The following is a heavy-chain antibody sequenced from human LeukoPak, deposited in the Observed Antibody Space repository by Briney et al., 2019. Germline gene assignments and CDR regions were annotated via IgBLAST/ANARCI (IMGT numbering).Heavy chain of an antibody. V-gene: IGHV4-59*02. CDR3: ATRKLGNDY. J-gene: IGHJ4*02. Sequence: SETLSLTCTVSGGSVSNYYWSWIRQSPGKGLEWIGYIYYTETSYNPSLKSRVTISADTSKNQFSLKLYSVTAADTAVYFCATRKLGNDYWGQGTLVTVSS. D-gene: IGHD7-27*01. CDR2: IYYTET. CDR1: GGSVSNYY.